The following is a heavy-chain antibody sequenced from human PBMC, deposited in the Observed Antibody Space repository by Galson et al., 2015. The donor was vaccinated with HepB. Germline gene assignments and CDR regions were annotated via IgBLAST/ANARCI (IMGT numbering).Heavy chain of an antibody. CDR1: GFSFSNYA. J-gene: IGHJ4*02. CDR3: AKEQAGYDHVWGSYRLSFDH. V-gene: IGHV3-23*01. Sequence: SLRLSCAASGFSFSNYAMTWVRQAPGKGLEWVSTIDGPSVTANYADSVKGRFTISRDNSKNTLFLQMNNLRAEDTAVYYCAKEQAGYDHVWGSYRLSFDHWGQGTLVTVSS. D-gene: IGHD3-16*02. CDR2: IDGPSVTA.